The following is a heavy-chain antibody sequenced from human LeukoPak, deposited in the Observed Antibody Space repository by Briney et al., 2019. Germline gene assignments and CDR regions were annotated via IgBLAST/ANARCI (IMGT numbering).Heavy chain of an antibody. D-gene: IGHD2-21*01. CDR2: INHSGST. CDR1: GGSFSGYY. Sequence: PSETLSLTCAVYGGSFSGYYWSWIRQPPGKGLEWIGEINHSGSTNYNPSLKSRVTISVDTSENQFSLKLSSVTAADTAVYYCARGRLLFQHWGQGTLVTVSS. V-gene: IGHV4-34*01. J-gene: IGHJ1*01. CDR3: ARGRLLFQH.